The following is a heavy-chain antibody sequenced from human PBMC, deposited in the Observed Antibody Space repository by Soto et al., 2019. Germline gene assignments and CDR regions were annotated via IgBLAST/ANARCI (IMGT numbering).Heavy chain of an antibody. D-gene: IGHD2-2*01. CDR2: ISGSGGRT. V-gene: IGHV3-23*01. CDR3: AKPNLYCSSTSCYDN. Sequence: GGSLRLSCAASGFTFSNYAMSWVRQAPGKGLEWVSVISGSGGRTYYADSVKGRFTISRDNSKNALYLQMNSLRAEDTAVYYCAKPNLYCSSTSCYDNWGQGTLVTVSS. CDR1: GFTFSNYA. J-gene: IGHJ4*02.